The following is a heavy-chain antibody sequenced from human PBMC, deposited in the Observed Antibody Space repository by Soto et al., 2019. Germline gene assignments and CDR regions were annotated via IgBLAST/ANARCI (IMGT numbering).Heavy chain of an antibody. D-gene: IGHD2-2*01. CDR3: AKRSRKLDGMDV. CDR2: ISGSGGST. V-gene: IGHV3-23*01. Sequence: GVLRLSCAASGFTFSSYAMSWVRQAPGKGLEWVSAISGSGGSTYYADSVKGRFTISRDNSKNTLYLQMNSLRAEDTAVYYCAKRSRKLDGMDVWGQGTTVTVSS. CDR1: GFTFSSYA. J-gene: IGHJ6*02.